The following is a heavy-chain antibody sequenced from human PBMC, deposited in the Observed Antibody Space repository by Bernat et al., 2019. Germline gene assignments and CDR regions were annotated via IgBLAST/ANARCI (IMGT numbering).Heavy chain of an antibody. CDR1: GYTFTSYG. D-gene: IGHD5-12*01. CDR3: ARDLMVARILRRPGGWFDP. CDR2: ISAYNGNT. Sequence: QVQLVQSGAEVKKPGASVKVSCKASGYTFTSYGISWVRQAPGQGLEWMGWISAYNGNTNYAQKLQGRVTMTTDTSTSTAYMELRSLRSDDTAVYYCARDLMVARILRRPGGWFDPWGQGTLVTVSS. J-gene: IGHJ5*02. V-gene: IGHV1-18*04.